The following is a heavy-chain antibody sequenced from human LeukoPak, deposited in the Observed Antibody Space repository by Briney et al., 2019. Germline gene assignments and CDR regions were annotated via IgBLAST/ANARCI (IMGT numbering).Heavy chain of an antibody. CDR3: AKGSYYYDSSGYGVAFDI. V-gene: IGHV3-9*03. CDR2: ISWNSGSI. CDR1: GFTFDDYA. J-gene: IGHJ3*02. D-gene: IGHD3-22*01. Sequence: GGSLRLSCAASGFTFDDYAMHWVRLAPGKGLEWVSGISWNSGSIGYADSVKGRFTISRDNAKNSLYLQMNSLRAEDMALYYCAKGSYYYDSSGYGVAFDIWGQGTMVTVSS.